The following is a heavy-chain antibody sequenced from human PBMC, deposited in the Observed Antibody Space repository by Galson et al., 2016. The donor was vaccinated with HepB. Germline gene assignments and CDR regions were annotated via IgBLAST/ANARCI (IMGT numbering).Heavy chain of an antibody. Sequence: SLRLSCAASGLTFSSYAVNWVRQPPGKGLEWVSAISGGSTYYADSVKGRFTISRDNSKNTLFLQMNSLRAEDTALYYCEKAHLYRNFVGMDVWGKGTTVTVSS. CDR2: ISGGST. D-gene: IGHD4-11*01. CDR1: GLTFSSYA. J-gene: IGHJ6*04. CDR3: EKAHLYRNFVGMDV. V-gene: IGHV3-23*01.